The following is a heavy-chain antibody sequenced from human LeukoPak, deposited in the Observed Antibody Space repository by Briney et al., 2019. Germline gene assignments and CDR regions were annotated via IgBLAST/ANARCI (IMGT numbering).Heavy chain of an antibody. D-gene: IGHD2-8*01. V-gene: IGHV3-30*02. J-gene: IGHJ4*02. CDR2: IQNDGSKQ. CDR1: RFTFSRYC. CDR3: ARDLYPWTLEY. Sequence: GGSLRLSCAASRFTFSRYCMHWVRQAPGKRLEWVAFIQNDGSKQYYADSVKGRFTISRDNSKNTLYLQMNDLRTEDTALYYCARDLYPWTLEYWGQGILLTVSS.